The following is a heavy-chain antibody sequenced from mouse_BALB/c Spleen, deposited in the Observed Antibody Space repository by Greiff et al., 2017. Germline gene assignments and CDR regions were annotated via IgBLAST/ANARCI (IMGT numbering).Heavy chain of an antibody. V-gene: IGHV1S137*01. J-gene: IGHJ4*01. D-gene: IGHD1-1*01. CDR3: ARHYGSSYAMDY. Sequence: QVQLQQSGAELVRPGVSVKISCKGSGYTFTDYAMHWVKQSHAKSLEWIGVISTYYGDASYNQKFKGKATMTVDKSSSTAYMELARLTSEDSAIYYCARHYGSSYAMDYWGQGTSVTVSS. CDR1: GYTFTDYA. CDR2: ISTYYGDA.